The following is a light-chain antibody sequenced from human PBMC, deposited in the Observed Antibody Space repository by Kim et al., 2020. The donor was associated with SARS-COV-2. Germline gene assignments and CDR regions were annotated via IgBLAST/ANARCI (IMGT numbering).Light chain of an antibody. CDR2: GAC. CDR3: QQYGSSPRT. CDR1: QSVRRPS. V-gene: IGKV3-20*01. J-gene: IGKJ1*01. Sequence: GESATLAGRASQSVRRPSLGRYQQKPGQAPRLLMYGACSRATGIPDRFRGSGSGTDFTLTISRLEPEDFAVYYCQQYGSSPRTFGQGTKVDIK.